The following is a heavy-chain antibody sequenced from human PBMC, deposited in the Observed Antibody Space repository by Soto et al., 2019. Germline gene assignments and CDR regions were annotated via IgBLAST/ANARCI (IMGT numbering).Heavy chain of an antibody. CDR2: IFYTGTT. Sequence: SETLSLTCNVSGASIRSTDYYWGWIRQPPGKGLEWVGGIFYTGTTYYSPSLKDRVTISVDTSKNSFSLNLTSVTAADTAVYFCARLVVVAPVANAWGQGTLVTVSS. J-gene: IGHJ5*02. V-gene: IGHV4-39*02. D-gene: IGHD2-2*01. CDR3: ARLVVVAPVANA. CDR1: GASIRSTDYY.